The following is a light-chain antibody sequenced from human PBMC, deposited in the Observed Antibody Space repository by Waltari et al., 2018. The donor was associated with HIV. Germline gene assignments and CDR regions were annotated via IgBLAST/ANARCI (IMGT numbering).Light chain of an antibody. CDR3: QSYDSNLSGL. J-gene: IGLJ2*01. V-gene: IGLV1-40*01. CDR2: GNS. Sequence: QSELTPPPSVAAAPGQRGTNSFTGNSPKNGAGYDLPWYQQVPGRAPKVVIYGNSNRPSGVPDRFSGSKSGSSASLVITGLQSEDEADYYCQSYDSNLSGLFGGGTKVTVL. CDR1: SPKNGAGYD.